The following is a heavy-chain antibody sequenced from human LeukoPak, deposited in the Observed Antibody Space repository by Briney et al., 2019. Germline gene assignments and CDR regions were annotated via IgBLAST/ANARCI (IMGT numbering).Heavy chain of an antibody. Sequence: ASVKVSCKASGYTFTSYHMHWVRQAPGQGLEWMGVTNPTDGTTSYAQKFQGRVTMTGDTSTTTVYMELSRLISDDTAVYYCARDLDPTEAADPNWFDPWGQGTLVTVSS. J-gene: IGHJ5*02. CDR1: GYTFTSYH. CDR3: ARDLDPTEAADPNWFDP. D-gene: IGHD6-13*01. V-gene: IGHV1-46*01. CDR2: TNPTDGTT.